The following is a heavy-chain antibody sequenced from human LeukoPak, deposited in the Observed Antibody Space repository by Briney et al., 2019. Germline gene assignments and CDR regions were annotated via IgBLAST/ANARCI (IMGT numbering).Heavy chain of an antibody. D-gene: IGHD6-19*01. Sequence: GASVKVSCEASGYTFTSYAMHWVRQAPGQRLEWMGWINAGNGNTKYSQKFQGRVTITRDTSASTAYMELSSLRSEDTAVYYCARGPPAFYSSGWYGDAFDIWGQGTMVTVSS. CDR2: INAGNGNT. CDR1: GYTFTSYA. V-gene: IGHV1-3*01. J-gene: IGHJ3*02. CDR3: ARGPPAFYSSGWYGDAFDI.